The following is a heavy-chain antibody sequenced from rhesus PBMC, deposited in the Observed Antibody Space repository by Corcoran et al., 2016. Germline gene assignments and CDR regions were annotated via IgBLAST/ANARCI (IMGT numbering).Heavy chain of an antibody. CDR1: GNTFIDYY. J-gene: IGHJ4*01. CDR2: VDPEDGEA. V-gene: IGHV1-111*02. CDR3: ATAAFDC. Sequence: EVQLVQSGAEGKKPGAPVKISCKTSGNTFIDYYSTWVRQAPGKGLEWVGRVDPEDGEAIHAQKFQDRVTITADTSTDTAYMELSSLRSEDTAVYYCATAAFDCWGQGVLVTVSS.